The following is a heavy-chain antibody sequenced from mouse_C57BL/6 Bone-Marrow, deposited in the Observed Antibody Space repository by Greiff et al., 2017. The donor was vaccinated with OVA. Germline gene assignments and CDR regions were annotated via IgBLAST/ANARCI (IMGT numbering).Heavy chain of an antibody. CDR3: AGFYYYGSSPFAY. Sequence: VQGVESGPGLVQPSQSLSITCTVSGFSLTSYGVHWVRQSPGKGLEWLGVIWSGGSTDYNAAFISRLSISKDNSKSQVFFKMNSLQADDTAIYYCAGFYYYGSSPFAYWGQGTLVTVSA. J-gene: IGHJ3*01. CDR1: GFSLTSYG. CDR2: IWSGGST. V-gene: IGHV2-2*01. D-gene: IGHD1-1*01.